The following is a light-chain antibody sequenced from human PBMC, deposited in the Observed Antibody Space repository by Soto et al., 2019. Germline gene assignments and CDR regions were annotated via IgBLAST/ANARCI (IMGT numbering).Light chain of an antibody. J-gene: IGKJ2*01. V-gene: IGKV3D-15*01. CDR3: QQYNNWPPYT. CDR2: DAS. CDR1: QSVGSY. Sequence: MMMTQSPATLSVSPGERSTLSCRASQSVGSYLAWYQQKPGQAPRLLIYDASNRATGIPARFSGSGSGTEFTLTISSLQSEDFAVYYCQQYNNWPPYTFGQGTKVDI.